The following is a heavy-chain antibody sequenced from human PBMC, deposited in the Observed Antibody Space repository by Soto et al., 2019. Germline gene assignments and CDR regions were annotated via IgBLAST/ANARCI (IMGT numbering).Heavy chain of an antibody. CDR2: INQDGSES. Sequence: EVQLVESGGGLVQPGGSLRLSCVVSGLTFSNYWMSWVRQAPGKGLEWVANINQDGSESYYVDSVKGRFTISRDNAKNSLYLQMTSLRAEDTAVYYWARPARECSSPGCANWGQGTLVTVSS. D-gene: IGHD2-2*01. V-gene: IGHV3-7*01. J-gene: IGHJ4*02. CDR1: GLTFSNYW. CDR3: ARPARECSSPGCAN.